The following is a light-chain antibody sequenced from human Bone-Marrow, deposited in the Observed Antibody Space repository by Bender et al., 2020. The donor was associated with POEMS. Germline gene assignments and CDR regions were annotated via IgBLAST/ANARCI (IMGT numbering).Light chain of an antibody. J-gene: IGLJ3*02. CDR1: NIGDTG. V-gene: IGLV3-21*03. CDR3: QVWDSSSEHVV. CDR2: DDS. Sequence: SYVLTQPPSVSVAPGKTARIPCAGKNIGDTGVHWYQQKPGQSPVLVLYDDSDRPSSIPDRFSGTNSENPATLTISRVEAGDEADYYCQVWDSSSEHVVFGGGTTLTVL.